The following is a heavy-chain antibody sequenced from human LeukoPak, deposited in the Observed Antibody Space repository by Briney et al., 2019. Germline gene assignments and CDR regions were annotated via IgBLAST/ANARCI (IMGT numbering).Heavy chain of an antibody. Sequence: GRSLRLSCAASGFTFSSYAMHWVRQAPGKGLEWVAVISYDGSNKYYPDSVKGRFTISRDNSKNTLYLQMNSLRAEDTAVYYCARDRGWRLFDYWGQGTLVTVSS. CDR1: GFTFSSYA. D-gene: IGHD6-19*01. J-gene: IGHJ4*02. CDR2: ISYDGSNK. V-gene: IGHV3-30-3*01. CDR3: ARDRGWRLFDY.